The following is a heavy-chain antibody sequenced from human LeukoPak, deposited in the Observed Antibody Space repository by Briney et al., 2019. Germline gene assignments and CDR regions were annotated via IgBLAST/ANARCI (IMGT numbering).Heavy chain of an antibody. CDR2: IGGDGGAI. CDR1: GFIFSSYA. CDR3: AKYVPPTTVGTRFFDY. J-gene: IGHJ4*02. Sequence: GGSLRLSCAASGFIFSSYAMTWVRQAPGKGLEWVSVIGGDGGAIQYADSVKGRFTISRDNSKNTLYLQTNSLGAEDTAVYYCAKYVPPTTVGTRFFDYWGQGTLVTVSS. D-gene: IGHD4-23*01. V-gene: IGHV3-23*01.